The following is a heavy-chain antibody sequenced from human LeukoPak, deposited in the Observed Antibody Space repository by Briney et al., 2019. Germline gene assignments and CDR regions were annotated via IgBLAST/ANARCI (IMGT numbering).Heavy chain of an antibody. D-gene: IGHD6-13*01. CDR3: ARGWGIAADGYGLFDY. CDR1: GFTFSGYG. V-gene: IGHV3-30*02. J-gene: IGHJ4*02. CDR2: IRYDTSNQ. Sequence: GGSLRLSCAASGFTFSGYGMHWVRQAPGKGLEWVAFIRYDTSNQYYADSVKGRFTISRDNSKNKLFLQMNSLRVEDTAMYYCARGWGIAADGYGLFDYWGQGTLVTVSS.